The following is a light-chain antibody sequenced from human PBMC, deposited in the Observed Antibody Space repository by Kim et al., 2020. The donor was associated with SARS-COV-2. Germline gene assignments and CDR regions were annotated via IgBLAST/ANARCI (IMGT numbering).Light chain of an antibody. CDR1: SSNIGSNY. CDR3: AAWDDSLSGVL. Sequence: QSVLTQPPSASGTPGQRVTISCSGSSSNIGSNYVYWYQQLPGTAPKLLIYSNNQRPSGVADRCSGSKSGTSSSLAISGLRSEDEADYYCAAWDDSLSGVLFGGGTQLTVL. CDR2: SNN. J-gene: IGLJ2*01. V-gene: IGLV1-47*02.